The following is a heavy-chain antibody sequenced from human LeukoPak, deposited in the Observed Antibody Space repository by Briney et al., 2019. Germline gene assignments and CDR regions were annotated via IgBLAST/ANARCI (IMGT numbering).Heavy chain of an antibody. V-gene: IGHV3-48*04. D-gene: IGHD2-15*01. Sequence: GGSLRLSCAASGFTFSTYSMNWVRQAPGKGLEWVSYISSSGSTIYYADSVKGRFTISRDNAKNSLYLQMNSLRAEDTAVYYCARFTYCSGGSCYPEYFDYWGQGTLVTVSS. J-gene: IGHJ4*02. CDR3: ARFTYCSGGSCYPEYFDY. CDR1: GFTFSTYS. CDR2: ISSSGSTI.